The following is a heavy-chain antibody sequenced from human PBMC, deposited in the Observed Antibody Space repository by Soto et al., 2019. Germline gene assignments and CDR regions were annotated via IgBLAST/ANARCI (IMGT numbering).Heavy chain of an antibody. CDR3: ARVNMTLGWFDP. V-gene: IGHV4-39*07. Sequence: SETLSLTCTVSGGSISSSSYYWGWIRQPPGKGLEWIGSIYYSGSTYYNPSLKSRVTISVDTSKNQFSLKLSSVTAADTAVYYCARVNMTLGWFDPWGQGTLVTVSS. CDR1: GGSISSSSYY. J-gene: IGHJ5*02. D-gene: IGHD3-22*01. CDR2: IYYSGST.